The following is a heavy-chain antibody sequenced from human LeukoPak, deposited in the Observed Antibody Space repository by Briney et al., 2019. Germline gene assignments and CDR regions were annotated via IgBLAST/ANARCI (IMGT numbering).Heavy chain of an antibody. CDR1: GRSFSGHS. J-gene: IGHJ6*03. V-gene: IGHV4-34*01. CDR3: AGGFRKRLGVRIRTYFYNYHMDV. Sequence: SETLSLTCAVYGRSFSGHSWNWIRQPPGKGLEWIGEIDHSGSTSYNPSLKRRLTISLDTSKSQFSLRLNSVTAADTAVYYCAGGFRKRLGVRIRTYFYNYHMDVWGKGTTVTVSS. CDR2: IDHSGST. D-gene: IGHD3-3*01.